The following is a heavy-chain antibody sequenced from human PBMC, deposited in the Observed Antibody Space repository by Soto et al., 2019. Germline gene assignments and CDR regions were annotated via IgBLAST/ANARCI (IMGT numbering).Heavy chain of an antibody. D-gene: IGHD4-4*01. J-gene: IGHJ4*02. Sequence: QLQLQESGPGLVKPSETLSLTCTVSGGSISSSSYYWGWIRQPPGKGLEWIGSIYYSGSTYYNPSLKSRVTISVDTSKNQFSLKLSSVTAADTAVYYRARQGGRLQDFDYWGQGTLVTVSS. CDR2: IYYSGST. CDR3: ARQGGRLQDFDY. CDR1: GGSISSSSYY. V-gene: IGHV4-39*01.